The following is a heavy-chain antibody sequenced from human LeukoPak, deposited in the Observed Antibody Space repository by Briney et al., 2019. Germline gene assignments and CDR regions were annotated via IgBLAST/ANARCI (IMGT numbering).Heavy chain of an antibody. CDR2: IIHSGSP. V-gene: IGHV4-34*12. J-gene: IGHJ4*02. CDR1: GGSFSGYY. CDR3: ARRHYEILSGYPS. Sequence: SETLSFTCAVYGGSFSGYYWSWTRQPPGKGLEWIGEIIHSGSPNYNPSLKSRVTMSIDTSKNQFSLNLSSVTAADTAVYYCARRHYEILSGYPSWGQGILVTVSS. D-gene: IGHD3-9*01.